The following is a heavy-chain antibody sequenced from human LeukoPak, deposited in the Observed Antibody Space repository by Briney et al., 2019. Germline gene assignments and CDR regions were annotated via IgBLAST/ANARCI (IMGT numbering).Heavy chain of an antibody. CDR2: INPNSGGT. CDR3: ARDRVPAAINWFDP. V-gene: IGHV1-2*02. D-gene: IGHD2-2*01. CDR1: GYTFTGYY. Sequence: ASVKVSCKASGYTFTGYYMHWVRQALGQGLEWMGWINPNSGGTNYAQKFQGRVTMTRDTSISTAYMELSRLRSDDTAAYYCARDRVPAAINWFDPWGQGTLVTVSS. J-gene: IGHJ5*02.